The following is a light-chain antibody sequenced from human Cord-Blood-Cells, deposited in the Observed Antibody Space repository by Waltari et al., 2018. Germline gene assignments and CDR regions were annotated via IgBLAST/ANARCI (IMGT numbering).Light chain of an antibody. CDR1: SSDVGGYNY. CDR2: EVS. J-gene: IGLJ3*02. CDR3: SSYTSSSTWV. Sequence: QSALTQPASVSGSPGQSITISCTGTSSDVGGYNYVSWYQQHPGKAPKLMIYEVSNRPPWVLYRFSGSKSGSTAALTISGRQAEDEADYYCSSYTSSSTWVFGGGTKLTVL. V-gene: IGLV2-14*01.